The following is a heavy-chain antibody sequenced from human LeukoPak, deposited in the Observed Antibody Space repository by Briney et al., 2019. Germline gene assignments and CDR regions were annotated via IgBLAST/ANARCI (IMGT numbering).Heavy chain of an antibody. V-gene: IGHV3-23*01. CDR1: GFTFSNKA. D-gene: IGHD7-27*01. CDR3: AREAAGDWGYFTD. CDR2: TTQGGESS. J-gene: IGHJ4*02. Sequence: GRSLRLSWVASGFTFSNKAMRWVRQAAGGVLEWVTSTTQGGESSVYADFVEGRFIIAADNSKNATFLRRDRHISDDTVIYCCAREAAGDWGYFTDWGQATLVTV.